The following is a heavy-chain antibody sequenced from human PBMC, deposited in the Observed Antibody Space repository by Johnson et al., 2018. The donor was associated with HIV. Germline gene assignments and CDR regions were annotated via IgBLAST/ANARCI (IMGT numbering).Heavy chain of an antibody. V-gene: IGHV3-30*02. CDR1: GFSFSRYG. CDR3: AREGAPSARDFGAFDI. Sequence: QVQLVESGGGVVQPGGSLRLSCEASGFSFSRYGMHWVRQAPGKGLEWVAFIRYDGSDTSYVDSVKGRFSISRDNSRDTLYLQMSSLRAEDTAVYYCAREGAPSARDFGAFDIWGQGTMVTVSS. CDR2: IRYDGSDT. D-gene: IGHD1-26*01. J-gene: IGHJ3*02.